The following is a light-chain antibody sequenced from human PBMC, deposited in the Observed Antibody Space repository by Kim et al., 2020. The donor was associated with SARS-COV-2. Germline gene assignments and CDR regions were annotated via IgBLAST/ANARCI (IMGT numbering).Light chain of an antibody. CDR2: NTN. CDR1: SGSVSSSYY. Sequence: RVTLACGLDSGSVSSSYYPSCYQQIPDQPPRTLIYNTNSRSAGVPDRFSGSIRDNRAALTIAGAQADDESDFHCALYVGDGIWVFGGGTQLTFL. J-gene: IGLJ3*02. CDR3: ALYVGDGIWV. V-gene: IGLV8-61*01.